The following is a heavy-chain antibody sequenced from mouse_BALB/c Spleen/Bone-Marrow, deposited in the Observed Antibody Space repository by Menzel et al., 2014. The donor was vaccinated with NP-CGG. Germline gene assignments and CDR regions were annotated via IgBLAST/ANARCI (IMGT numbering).Heavy chain of an antibody. D-gene: IGHD2-10*01. V-gene: IGHV2-9*02. CDR3: AISYCGNYKYYVDF. CDR2: IWAGGST. CDR1: GFSLTSYG. Sequence: VQLQESGPGLVSPSQTLSLTCTASGFSLTSYGVHWVRQPPGKGLEWLGIIWAGGSTNYNAALMSRLSIAQDNSTSQVFLKMNNLQSDDTAMYYCAISYCGNYKYYVDFWGQGTTLTVSS. J-gene: IGHJ2*01.